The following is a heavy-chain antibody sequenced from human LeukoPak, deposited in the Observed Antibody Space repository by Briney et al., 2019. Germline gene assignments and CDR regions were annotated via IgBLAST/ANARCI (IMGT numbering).Heavy chain of an antibody. J-gene: IGHJ5*02. CDR3: ARGLLYKMATMRQYNWFDP. CDR1: GGSFSGYY. V-gene: IGHV4-34*01. CDR2: INQSGSS. Sequence: PSETLSLTCAVYGGSFSGYYWSWLRHPPGKGLEWIGEINQSGSSNYNPSLKSRVTISVDTSKNQFSLKLSSVTAADTAVYYCARGLLYKMATMRQYNWFDPWGQGTLVTVSS. D-gene: IGHD5-24*01.